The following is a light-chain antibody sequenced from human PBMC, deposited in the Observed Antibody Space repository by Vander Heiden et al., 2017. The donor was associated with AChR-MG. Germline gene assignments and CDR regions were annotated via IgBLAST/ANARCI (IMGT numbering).Light chain of an antibody. Sequence: QSALTQPAPVSGSPGQSITISCTGTSSDVGTYNYVSWYQQHPGKAPKLMIYDVSNRPSGVSNRFSGSKSGNTASLTISGLQAEDEADYYCSSYTSSSTPVFGGGTKLTVL. J-gene: IGLJ2*01. CDR3: SSYTSSSTPV. CDR1: SSDVGTYNY. CDR2: DVS. V-gene: IGLV2-14*03.